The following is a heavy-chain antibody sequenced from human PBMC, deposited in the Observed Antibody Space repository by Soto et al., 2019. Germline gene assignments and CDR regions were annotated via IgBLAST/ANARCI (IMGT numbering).Heavy chain of an antibody. V-gene: IGHV3-11*01. CDR2: ISSSGSTM. Sequence: PGGSLRLSCAASGFTFSDNYMSWFRQAPGKGLEYISYISSSGSTMKYTDSVKGRFTVSRDNAKNSLYLQMNSLRAEDKAVYYCAREFGMDVWGQGTTVTVSS. CDR1: GFTFSDNY. CDR3: AREFGMDV. J-gene: IGHJ6*02.